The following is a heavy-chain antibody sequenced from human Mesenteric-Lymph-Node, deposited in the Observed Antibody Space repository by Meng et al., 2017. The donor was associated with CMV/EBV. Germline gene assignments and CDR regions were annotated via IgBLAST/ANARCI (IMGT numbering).Heavy chain of an antibody. CDR1: GDSVSSGSYY. D-gene: IGHD3-10*01. CDR3: AARRSGSYAFDY. CDR2: IYYSGGT. V-gene: IGHV4-61*01. J-gene: IGHJ4*02. Sequence: CSGSGDSVSSGSYYWSWIRQPPGKGLEWIGYIYYSGGTNYNPSLKSRVTISVDTSKNQFSLKLSSVTAADTAMYYCAARRSGSYAFDYWGQGTLVTVSS.